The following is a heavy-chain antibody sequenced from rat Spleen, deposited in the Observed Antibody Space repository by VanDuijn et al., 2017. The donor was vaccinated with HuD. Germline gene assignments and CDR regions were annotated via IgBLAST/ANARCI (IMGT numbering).Heavy chain of an antibody. Sequence: EVQLVESGGGLVQPGRSMKLSCAALGFTFSDYYMAWVRQAPKKGLEWVATISYDNYSTYYRDSVKGRFTISRDNAKSTLYLQMDSLRSEDTATYYCARQGTRWYYFDHWGQGVMVTVSS. CDR3: ARQGTRWYYFDH. J-gene: IGHJ2*01. CDR2: ISYDNYST. CDR1: GFTFSDYY. V-gene: IGHV5-22*01. D-gene: IGHD1-1*01.